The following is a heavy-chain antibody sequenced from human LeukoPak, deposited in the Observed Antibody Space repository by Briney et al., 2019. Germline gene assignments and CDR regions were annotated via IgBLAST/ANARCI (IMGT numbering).Heavy chain of an antibody. CDR1: GFTFSSYG. CDR3: AKDWVVAATDLRNH. D-gene: IGHD2-15*01. Sequence: GGSLRLSCAASGFTFSSYGMHWVRQAPGKGLEWVAFIRYDGSNKYYADSVKGRFTISRDNSKNTLYLQMNSLRAEDTAVYYCAKDWVVAATDLRNHWGQGTLVTVSS. V-gene: IGHV3-30*02. CDR2: IRYDGSNK. J-gene: IGHJ5*02.